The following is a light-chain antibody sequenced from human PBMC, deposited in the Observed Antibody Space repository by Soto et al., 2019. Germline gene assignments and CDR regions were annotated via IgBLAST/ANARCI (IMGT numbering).Light chain of an antibody. CDR1: SSDVGGYNY. CDR2: EVS. Sequence: QSALTQPPSASGSPGQSVTISCNGTSSDVGGYNYVSWYQQHPGKAPKLMIYEVSKRPSGVPDRFSGSKSGNTASLTVSGLQAEEEDDYYCSSYAGSNNLVVFGGGTKLTVL. CDR3: SSYAGSNNLVV. J-gene: IGLJ2*01. V-gene: IGLV2-8*01.